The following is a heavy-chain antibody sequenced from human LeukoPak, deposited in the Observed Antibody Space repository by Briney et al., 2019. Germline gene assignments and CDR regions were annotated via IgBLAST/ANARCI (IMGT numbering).Heavy chain of an antibody. V-gene: IGHV4-39*07. CDR3: AIEPTVAQWPVPNGYDY. D-gene: IGHD6-19*01. Sequence: SETLSLTCTVSGGFISSSSYYWGWIRQPPGKGLEWIGSIYYSGSTYYNPSLKSRVTISVDTSKNQFSLKLSSVTAADTAVYYCAIEPTVAQWPVPNGYDYWGQGTLVTVSS. CDR2: IYYSGST. CDR1: GGFISSSSYY. J-gene: IGHJ4*02.